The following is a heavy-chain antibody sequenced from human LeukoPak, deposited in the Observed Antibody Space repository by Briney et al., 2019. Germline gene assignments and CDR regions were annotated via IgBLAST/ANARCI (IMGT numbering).Heavy chain of an antibody. Sequence: SETLSLTCTVSGYSISSGYYWGWIRQPPGKGLEWIGSIYYSGSTYYNPSLKSRVTISVDTSKNQFSLKLSSVTAADTAVYYCARDQPGIAAAPTDYWGQGTLVTVSS. CDR1: GYSISSGYY. CDR3: ARDQPGIAAAPTDY. J-gene: IGHJ4*02. D-gene: IGHD6-13*01. V-gene: IGHV4-38-2*02. CDR2: IYYSGST.